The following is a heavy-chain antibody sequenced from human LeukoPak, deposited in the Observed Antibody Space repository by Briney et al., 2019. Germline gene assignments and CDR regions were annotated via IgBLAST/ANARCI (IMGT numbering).Heavy chain of an antibody. Sequence: GASVKVSCKAPGYTFTSYYMHWVRQAPGQGLEWMGWISAYNGNTNYAQKLQGRVTMTTDTSTSTAYMELRSLRSDDTAVYYCARDHYVTMVRGVIPLDYWGQGTLVTVSS. J-gene: IGHJ4*02. CDR1: GYTFTSYY. CDR2: ISAYNGNT. CDR3: ARDHYVTMVRGVIPLDY. V-gene: IGHV1-18*04. D-gene: IGHD3-10*01.